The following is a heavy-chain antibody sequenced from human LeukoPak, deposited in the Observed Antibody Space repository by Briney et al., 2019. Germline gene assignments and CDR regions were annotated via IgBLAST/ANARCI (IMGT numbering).Heavy chain of an antibody. D-gene: IGHD3-10*01. V-gene: IGHV3-23*01. CDR1: GFTFSSYA. J-gene: IGHJ4*02. Sequence: GGSLRLSCAVSGFTFSSYAMSWARQAPGKGLEWVSGISVSGDNTYYADSAKGRFTISRDNSRDTLYLQMNSLRAEDTAVYYCAKATMVRGAISLFDYWGQGTLVTVSS. CDR2: ISVSGDNT. CDR3: AKATMVRGAISLFDY.